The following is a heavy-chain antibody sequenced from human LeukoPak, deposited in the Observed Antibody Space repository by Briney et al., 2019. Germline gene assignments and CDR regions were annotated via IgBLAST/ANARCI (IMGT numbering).Heavy chain of an antibody. CDR2: ISSSSSYI. V-gene: IGHV3-21*01. D-gene: IGHD4-17*01. J-gene: IGHJ3*01. CDR3: AKEAGQDFGALDAFDV. Sequence: GGSLRLSCAASGFTFSSYSMNWVRQAPGKGLEWVSSISSSSSYIYYADSVKGRFTISRDNAKNSLYLQMNSLRAEDTAVYYCAKEAGQDFGALDAFDVWGQGTMVTVSS. CDR1: GFTFSSYS.